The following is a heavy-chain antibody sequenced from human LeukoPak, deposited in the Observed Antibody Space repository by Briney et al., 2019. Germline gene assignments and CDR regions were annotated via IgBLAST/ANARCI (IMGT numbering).Heavy chain of an antibody. Sequence: TLSLTHPVACGSISSAGYYSSWIRQHPGKGLEWIGYIYYSGSTYYHPSLNSRVTISVDTSKNQFSLKLGSVTAAETAVYYCARVTRVAGNYDFWGGTPDGNWFDPWGQGTLVTVSS. D-gene: IGHD3-3*01. V-gene: IGHV4-31*03. CDR2: IYYSGST. CDR3: ARVTRVAGNYDFWGGTPDGNWFDP. CDR1: CGSISSAGYY. J-gene: IGHJ5*02.